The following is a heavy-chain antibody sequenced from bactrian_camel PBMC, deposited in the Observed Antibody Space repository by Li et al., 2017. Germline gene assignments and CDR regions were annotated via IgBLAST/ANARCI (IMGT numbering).Heavy chain of an antibody. CDR2: IDPDGNT. CDR1: EYINGDHC. J-gene: IGHJ4*01. Sequence: HVQLVESGGGSVQVGGSLRLSCTASEYINGDHCMGRFRQAPGKEREAVGNIDPDGNTDYTDSVKGRFTISRDNANNTLSLQMDSLLPEDTAMYYCAASTSEYCTSQWAEQDRYRSWGQGTQVTVS. CDR3: AASTSEYCTSQWAEQDRYRS. D-gene: IGHD3*01. V-gene: IGHV3S53*01.